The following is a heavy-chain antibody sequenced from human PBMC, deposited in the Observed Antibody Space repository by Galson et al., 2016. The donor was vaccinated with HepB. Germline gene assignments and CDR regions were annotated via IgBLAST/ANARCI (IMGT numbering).Heavy chain of an antibody. CDR3: AGQGDGEGVGLEY. D-gene: IGHD3-10*01. CDR1: GGSISSTSYY. V-gene: IGHV4-39*01. J-gene: IGHJ4*02. Sequence: SETLSPTCTVSGGSISSTSYYWGWIRQPPGKGMEWIGRIYFSGSTYFNPSLKSRVPISVDTSKNQFSLKLRSVTATDTAVYYCAGQGDGEGVGLEYWGQGTLVTVSS. CDR2: IYFSGST.